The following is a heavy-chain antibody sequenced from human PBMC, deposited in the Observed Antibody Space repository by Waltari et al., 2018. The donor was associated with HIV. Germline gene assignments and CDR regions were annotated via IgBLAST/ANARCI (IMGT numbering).Heavy chain of an antibody. D-gene: IGHD2-15*01. Sequence: RLSCAASGFTFSSYAIHWVRQAPGKGLEWVALISYDGSNKYYADSVKGRFTISRDNSKNTLYLQMNSLRAEDTSVYYCARDTGYCSFGSCSYNWLDPWGQGTLVSVSS. V-gene: IGHV3-30*01. CDR3: ARDTGYCSFGSCSYNWLDP. CDR1: GFTFSSYA. CDR2: ISYDGSNK. J-gene: IGHJ5*02.